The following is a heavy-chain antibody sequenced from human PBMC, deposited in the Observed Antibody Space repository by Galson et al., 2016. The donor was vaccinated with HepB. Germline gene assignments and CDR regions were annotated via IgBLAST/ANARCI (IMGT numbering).Heavy chain of an antibody. V-gene: IGHV1-69*10. D-gene: IGHD6-6*01. Sequence: SVKVSCKASGDMFSGFAIHWVRQAPGQGLEWMGGIIPVVGVTNYTQKFQGRVTMTADRSTTTAYMELRGLTSGDTAIYFCARSPPNVAARQGWFNPWGQGTLVTVSS. CDR2: IIPVVGVT. J-gene: IGHJ5*01. CDR3: ARSPPNVAARQGWFNP. CDR1: GDMFSGFA.